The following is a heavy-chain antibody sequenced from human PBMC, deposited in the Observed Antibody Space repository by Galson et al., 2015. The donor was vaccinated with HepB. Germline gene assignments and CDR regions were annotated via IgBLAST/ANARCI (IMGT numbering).Heavy chain of an antibody. V-gene: IGHV6-1*01. J-gene: IGHJ4*02. D-gene: IGHD3-3*01. CDR3: ARATYYDFWSGYYDFDY. CDR2: IYFRTKRFN. CDR1: SCRVSGNSAA. Sequence: CVIFSCRVSGNSAACYAIRWFRSTGREGLGRIYFRTKRFNDDAVSEKCRITINLNTSKNQFSLQLNSVTHEDTAVYYCARATYYDFWSGYYDFDYWGQGTLVTVSS.